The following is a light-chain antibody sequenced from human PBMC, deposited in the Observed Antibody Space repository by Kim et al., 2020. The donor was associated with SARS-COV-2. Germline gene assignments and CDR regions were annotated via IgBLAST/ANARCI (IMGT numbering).Light chain of an antibody. CDR2: GAS. Sequence: VSPGARATLSGRASQSVSSNLAWYQQKPGQAPRLLIYGASTRATGIPARFSGSGSGTEFTLTISSLQSEDFAVYYCQQYNNWPPNTFGQGTKLEI. CDR1: QSVSSN. V-gene: IGKV3-15*01. J-gene: IGKJ2*01. CDR3: QQYNNWPPNT.